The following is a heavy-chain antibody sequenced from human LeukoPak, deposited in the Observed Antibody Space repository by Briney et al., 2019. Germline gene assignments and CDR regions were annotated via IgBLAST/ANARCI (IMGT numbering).Heavy chain of an antibody. Sequence: SETLSLTCSVAGYSISIGYYWGWIRQPPGKGLEWIGSIYHGGTTFYNPSLKSRVTISVDTSKNQFSLDLSSVTAADTAVYYCARSKGLNYESSVYFDNWGQGTWSPSPQ. V-gene: IGHV4-38-2*02. CDR3: ARSKGLNYESSVYFDN. CDR2: IYHGGTT. D-gene: IGHD3-22*01. CDR1: GYSISIGYY. J-gene: IGHJ4*02.